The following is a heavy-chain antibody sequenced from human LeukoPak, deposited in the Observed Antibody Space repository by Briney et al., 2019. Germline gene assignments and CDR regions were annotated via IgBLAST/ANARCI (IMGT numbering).Heavy chain of an antibody. CDR2: ISGNGGTI. V-gene: IGHV3-11*04. J-gene: IGHJ6*03. CDR1: GFTFSDYN. CDR3: ARDRVTIFGVVILRANYYYYMDV. Sequence: GGSLRLSCAASGFTFSDYNMVWIRQAPGKGLEWVSYISGNGGTIHYADSVKGRFTISRDNAKNSLYLQMNSLRAEDTAVYYCARDRVTIFGVVILRANYYYYMDVWGKGTTVTVSS. D-gene: IGHD3-3*01.